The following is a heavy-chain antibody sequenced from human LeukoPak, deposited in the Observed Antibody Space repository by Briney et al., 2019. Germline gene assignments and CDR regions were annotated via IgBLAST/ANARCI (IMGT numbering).Heavy chain of an antibody. CDR1: GYSISSGYY. J-gene: IGHJ6*03. Sequence: PSETLSLICAVSGYSISSGYYWGWIRQPPGKGLEWIGSIYHSGSTNYNPSLKSRVTISVDTSKNQFSLKLSSVTAADTAVYYCASAQAARPAYYYYYMDVWGKGTTVTVSS. CDR2: IYHSGST. V-gene: IGHV4-38-2*01. CDR3: ASAQAARPAYYYYYMDV. D-gene: IGHD6-6*01.